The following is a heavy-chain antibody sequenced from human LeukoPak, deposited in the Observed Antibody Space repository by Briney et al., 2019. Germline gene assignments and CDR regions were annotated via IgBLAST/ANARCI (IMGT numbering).Heavy chain of an antibody. CDR1: GFTFDDYA. V-gene: IGHV3-9*01. CDR2: ISWNSGSI. J-gene: IGHJ4*02. CDR3: ISGWNFDY. D-gene: IGHD6-19*01. Sequence: GGSLRLSCAASGFTFDDYAMHWVRQAPGKGLEWVSGISWNSGSIGYADSVKRRFTISRDNAKNSLYLQMNSLRAEDTALYYCISGWNFDYWGQGTLVTVSS.